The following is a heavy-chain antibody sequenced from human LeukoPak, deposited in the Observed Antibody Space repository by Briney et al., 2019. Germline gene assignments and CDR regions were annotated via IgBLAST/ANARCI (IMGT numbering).Heavy chain of an antibody. CDR1: GYTFTSYY. CDR2: INPNSGGT. D-gene: IGHD4-17*01. J-gene: IGHJ5*02. Sequence: ASVKVSCKASGYTFTSYYMHWVRQAPGQGLEWMGWINPNSGGTNYAQKFQGRVTMTRDTSISTAYMELSRLRSDDTAVYYCASSVTTVTTYWFDPWGQGTLVTVSS. CDR3: ASSVTTVTTYWFDP. V-gene: IGHV1-2*02.